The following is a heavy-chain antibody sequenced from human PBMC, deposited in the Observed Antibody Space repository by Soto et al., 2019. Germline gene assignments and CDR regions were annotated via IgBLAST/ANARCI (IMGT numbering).Heavy chain of an antibody. Sequence: QVQLVQSGAEVKKPGSSVKVSCKSSGGTFNSFLISWVRQAPGPGLEWMGGIVLLFDTTDYAQKFQGRVTISADESTSTVYMDLTSLTSEDTAVYYCARGTWSDYRLDWGQGTQVTVSS. CDR3: ARGTWSDYRLD. CDR1: GGTFNSFL. J-gene: IGHJ4*02. D-gene: IGHD4-4*01. V-gene: IGHV1-69*12. CDR2: IVLLFDTT.